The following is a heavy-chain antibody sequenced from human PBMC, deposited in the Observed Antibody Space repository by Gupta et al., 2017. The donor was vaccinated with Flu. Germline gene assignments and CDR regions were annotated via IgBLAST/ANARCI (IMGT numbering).Heavy chain of an antibody. CDR3: ARPDCRGAGCKLLPF. V-gene: IGHV3-48*01. Sequence: EVQLVESGGALVQPGDSLRLSCAASGFTFSDYNIHWVRQAPGKGLEWISFISPRPADILSTDSVKGRFTVSRDDAKQSVYLHMNSLRVEDTAIYYCARPDCRGAGCKLLPFWGHGTLVTVSS. CDR1: GFTFSDYN. CDR2: ISPRPADI. D-gene: IGHD2-15*01. J-gene: IGHJ4*01.